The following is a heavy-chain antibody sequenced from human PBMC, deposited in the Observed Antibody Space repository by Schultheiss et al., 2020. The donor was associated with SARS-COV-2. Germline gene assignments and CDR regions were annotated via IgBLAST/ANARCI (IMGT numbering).Heavy chain of an antibody. CDR2: IYYSGST. CDR3: ARGIVVPAAQIDY. V-gene: IGHV4-39*01. CDR1: GGSISSGGYY. D-gene: IGHD2-2*01. Sequence: SETLSLTCTVSGGSISSGGYYWSWIRQPPGKGLEWIGSIYYSGSTYYNPSLKSRVTISVDTSKNQFSLKLSSVTAADTAVYYCARGIVVPAAQIDYWGQGTLVTVSS. J-gene: IGHJ4*02.